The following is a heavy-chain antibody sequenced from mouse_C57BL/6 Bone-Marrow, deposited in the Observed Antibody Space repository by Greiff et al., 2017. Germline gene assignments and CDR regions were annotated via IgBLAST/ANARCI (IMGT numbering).Heavy chain of an antibody. J-gene: IGHJ3*01. CDR2: ISDGGSYT. Sequence: EVQRVESGGGLVKPGGSLKLSCAASGFTFSSYAMSWVRQTPEKRLEWVATISDGGSYTYYPDNVKGRFTISRDNAKNNLYLQMSHLKSEDTAMYYCARDVPIYDGYYTWFAYWGQGTLVTVSA. CDR3: ARDVPIYDGYYTWFAY. CDR1: GFTFSSYA. V-gene: IGHV5-4*01. D-gene: IGHD2-3*01.